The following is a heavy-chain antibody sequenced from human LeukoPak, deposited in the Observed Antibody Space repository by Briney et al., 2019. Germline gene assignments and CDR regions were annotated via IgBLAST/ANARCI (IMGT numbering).Heavy chain of an antibody. CDR3: AKDNSGSYSPSKFDY. CDR1: GFTFSSYA. J-gene: IGHJ4*02. Sequence: PGGSLRLSCAASGFTFSSYAMSWVRQAPGKGLEWVSGISGSGGSTYYADSVKGRFTIFRDNSESTLYLQMDSLGAEDTAVYYCAKDNSGSYSPSKFDYWGQGTLVTVSS. CDR2: ISGSGGST. D-gene: IGHD3-10*01. V-gene: IGHV3-23*01.